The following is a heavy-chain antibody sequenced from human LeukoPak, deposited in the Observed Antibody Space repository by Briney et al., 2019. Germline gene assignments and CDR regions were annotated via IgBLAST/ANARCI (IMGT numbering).Heavy chain of an antibody. CDR1: GFTFSSYA. Sequence: GGSLRLSCAASGFTFSSYAMSWVRQAPGKGLEWVSAISGSGGSTYYADSVKGRFTISRDNSKNTAYLQMNSLKTEDTAVYYCTRDSSWYGKYYFDYWGQGTLVTVSS. CDR2: ISGSGGST. V-gene: IGHV3-23*01. J-gene: IGHJ4*02. D-gene: IGHD6-13*01. CDR3: TRDSSWYGKYYFDY.